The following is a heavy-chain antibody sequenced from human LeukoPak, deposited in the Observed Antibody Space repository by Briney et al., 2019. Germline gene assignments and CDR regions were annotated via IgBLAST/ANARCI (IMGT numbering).Heavy chain of an antibody. CDR3: ANAPSRGYDTSGYYS. Sequence: PGGSLRLSCAASGFTFSNYGMHWVRQAPGRGLEWVSFIRYDGSDKYYADSVKGRFTISRDNSKNTLYLQMNSLRAEDTAVYHCANAPSRGYDTSGYYSWGQGTLVTVSS. CDR1: GFTFSNYG. CDR2: IRYDGSDK. J-gene: IGHJ4*02. D-gene: IGHD3-22*01. V-gene: IGHV3-30*02.